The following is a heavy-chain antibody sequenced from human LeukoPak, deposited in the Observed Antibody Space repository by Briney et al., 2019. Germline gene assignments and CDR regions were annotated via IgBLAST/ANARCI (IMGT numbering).Heavy chain of an antibody. J-gene: IGHJ2*01. V-gene: IGHV3-23*01. D-gene: IGHD3-16*01. CDR1: GFTFSSYA. CDR3: AREGHLGKYFDL. Sequence: PGGSLRLSCAASGFTFSSYAMSWVRQAPGKGLEWVSAISGSGGSTYYADSVKGRFTISRDNSKNTLYLQMNSLRVEDTAVYYCAREGHLGKYFDLWGRGTQVTVSS. CDR2: ISGSGGST.